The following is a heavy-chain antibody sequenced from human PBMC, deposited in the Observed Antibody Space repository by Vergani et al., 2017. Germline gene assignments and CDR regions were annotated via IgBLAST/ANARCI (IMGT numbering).Heavy chain of an antibody. CDR2: IKQDGSEK. V-gene: IGHV3-7*01. CDR3: ASLGRAAAGNYYYYYMDV. D-gene: IGHD6-13*01. J-gene: IGHJ6*03. CDR1: GFTFSSYW. Sequence: EVQLVESGGGLVQPGGSLRLSCAASGFTFSSYWMSWVRQAPGKGLEWVANIKQDGSEKYYVDSVKGRLTISRDNAKNSLYLQMNSLRAEDTAVYYCASLGRAAAGNYYYYYMDVWGKGTTVTVSS.